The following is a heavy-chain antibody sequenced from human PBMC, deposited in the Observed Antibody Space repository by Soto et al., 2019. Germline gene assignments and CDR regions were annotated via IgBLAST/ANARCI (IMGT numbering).Heavy chain of an antibody. D-gene: IGHD3-9*01. CDR2: IGGSSSYT. CDR3: ARRRPTGYYNY. Sequence: QVQLVESGGDLVKPGGSLRLSCAASGFPFSDYYMSWIRQAPGKGLEWVSSIGGSSSYTNNADSVKGRFTISRDNAKNSLYLQMNSLRAEDTAVDYCARRRPTGYYNYWGQGTMVTVSA. V-gene: IGHV3-11*05. J-gene: IGHJ4*02. CDR1: GFPFSDYY.